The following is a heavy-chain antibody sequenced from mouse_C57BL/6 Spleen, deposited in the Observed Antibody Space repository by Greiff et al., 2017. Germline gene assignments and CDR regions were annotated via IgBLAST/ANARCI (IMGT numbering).Heavy chain of an antibody. V-gene: IGHV1-42*01. CDR2: INPSTGGT. CDR1: GYSFTGYY. D-gene: IGHD1-2*01. J-gene: IGHJ2*01. Sequence: VQLQQSGPELVKPGASVKISCKASGYSFTGYYMNWVKQSPEKSLEWIGEINPSTGGTTYNQKFKAKATLTVDKSSSTAYMQLKSLTSEDSAVYYCARRGDGGDYWGQGTTLTVSS. CDR3: ARRGDGGDY.